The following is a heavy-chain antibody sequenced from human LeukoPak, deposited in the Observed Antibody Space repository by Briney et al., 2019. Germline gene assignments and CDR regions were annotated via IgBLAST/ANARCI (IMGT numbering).Heavy chain of an antibody. CDR1: GGSISGYY. D-gene: IGHD1-1*01. J-gene: IGHJ4*02. Sequence: SETLSLTCTVSGGSISGYYWTWIRQPPGKGLDWIGFVYYNGNTNYNPSLKSRVTISVDTSKNQFSLKLSSVTAADTAVYYCARGHSGSFDYWGQGTLVTVSS. CDR2: VYYNGNT. CDR3: ARGHSGSFDY. V-gene: IGHV4-59*01.